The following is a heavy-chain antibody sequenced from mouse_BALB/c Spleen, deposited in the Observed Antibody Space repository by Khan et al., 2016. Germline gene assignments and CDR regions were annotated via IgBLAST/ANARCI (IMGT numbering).Heavy chain of an antibody. Sequence: VQLQQSGAELVKPGASVKSSCTASGFNIKDTYMHWVKQRPEQGLEWIGRIAPANGNTKYDPNFQGKATILADTSSTTAYMQLSSQTCENTAVYYCARGLRGVIYLDYCSQSTALAVSA. V-gene: IGHV14-3*02. CDR1: GFNIKDTY. D-gene: IGHD2-4*01. J-gene: IGHJ2*01. CDR2: IAPANGNT. CDR3: ARGLRGVIYLDY.